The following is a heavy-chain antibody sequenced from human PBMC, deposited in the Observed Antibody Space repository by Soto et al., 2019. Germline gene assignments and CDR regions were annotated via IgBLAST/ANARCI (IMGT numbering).Heavy chain of an antibody. V-gene: IGHV3-21*01. D-gene: IGHD5-18*01. CDR3: ARKGYSSEPDAFDM. Sequence: GSLRLSCAASGFTFRSYSMNWVRQSPGKGLEWVSSISSSSRYIYYADSMKGRFTISRDNAQNSLYLQMNNLRAEDTAVYYCARKGYSSEPDAFDMWGQGTMVTVSS. J-gene: IGHJ3*02. CDR2: ISSSSRYI. CDR1: GFTFRSYS.